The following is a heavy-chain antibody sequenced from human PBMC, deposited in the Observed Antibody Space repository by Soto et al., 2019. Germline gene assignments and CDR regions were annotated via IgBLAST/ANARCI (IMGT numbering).Heavy chain of an antibody. CDR1: GYTLTSYD. CDR2: MNPNSGNT. Sequence: GASVKVSCKASGYTLTSYDSNWVRQDKGQGLEWMGWMNPNSGNTGYAQKFQGRVTMTRNTSISTAYMELSSLRSEDTAVYYCARGRTAAAYNWFDPWGQGTLVTVSS. J-gene: IGHJ5*02. D-gene: IGHD2-2*01. V-gene: IGHV1-8*01. CDR3: ARGRTAAAYNWFDP.